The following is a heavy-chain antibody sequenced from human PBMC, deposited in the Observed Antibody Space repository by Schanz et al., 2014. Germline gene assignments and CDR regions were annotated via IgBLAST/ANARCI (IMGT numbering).Heavy chain of an antibody. CDR3: ARGGADSAMAHEY. CDR1: GFTLSRYT. D-gene: IGHD5-18*01. Sequence: VQLVESGGGMVQPGRSLRLSCAASGFTLSRYTMHWVRQAPGKGLEWVSSLSGGSSYIFYADSVKGRFTISRDNAKNTVYLQMTRLRVEDTAVYYCARGGADSAMAHEYWGRGTLVTVSS. CDR2: LSGGSSYI. V-gene: IGHV3-21*01. J-gene: IGHJ4*02.